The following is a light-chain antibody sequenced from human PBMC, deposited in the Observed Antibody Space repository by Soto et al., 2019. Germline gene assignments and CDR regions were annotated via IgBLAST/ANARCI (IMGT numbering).Light chain of an antibody. CDR3: QQYSSSPPMYT. CDR1: QSVTSNY. CDR2: GAS. V-gene: IGKV3-20*01. Sequence: EIVLTQSPGTLSLSPGERATLSCRASQSVTSNYLAWYQQKPGQAPRLLIYGASYRATGIPDRFSGSGSGTDFTLTISRLEPEDFAVYYCQQYSSSPPMYTFGQGTKLEIK. J-gene: IGKJ2*01.